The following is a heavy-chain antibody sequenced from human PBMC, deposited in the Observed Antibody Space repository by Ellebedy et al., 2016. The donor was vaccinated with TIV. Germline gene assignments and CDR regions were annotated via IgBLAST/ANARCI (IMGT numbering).Heavy chain of an antibody. D-gene: IGHD6-19*01. V-gene: IGHV4-59*01. CDR2: IYYSGIT. CDR1: GDSIIGYY. CDR3: ARVRYSNGWYPFDY. Sequence: MPSETLSLTCTVSGDSIIGYYWNWSRQPPGKGLEWIGYIYYSGITVYNPSLKRRVSLSVNTSTNQFSLNLSSVTEADTAVYYCARVRYSNGWYPFDYWGQGTLVTVSS. J-gene: IGHJ4*02.